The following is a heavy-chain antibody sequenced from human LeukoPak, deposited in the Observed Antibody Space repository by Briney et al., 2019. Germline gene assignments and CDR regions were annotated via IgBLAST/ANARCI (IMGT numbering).Heavy chain of an antibody. CDR1: GFIFSNAW. D-gene: IGHD2-15*01. V-gene: IGHV3-15*05. Sequence: GGSLRLSCATSGFIFSNAWMSWVRQAPGKGLEWVGRIKSKTDGGTTDYAAPVKGRFTISRDDSKNTLYLQMNSLRAEDTAVYYCGRGFSGGLDYWGQGNLVTVSS. CDR3: GRGFSGGLDY. J-gene: IGHJ4*02. CDR2: IKSKTDGGTT.